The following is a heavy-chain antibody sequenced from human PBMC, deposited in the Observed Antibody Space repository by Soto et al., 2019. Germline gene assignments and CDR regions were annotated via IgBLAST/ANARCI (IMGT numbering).Heavy chain of an antibody. CDR3: AKGVRQQVAPHPFDY. V-gene: IGHV3-23*04. Sequence: EVQLVESGGGLVQPGGSLRLSCAASGFTFSDYAMSWVRQAPGKGLEWVSAISGTGGSTYHADSVKGRFTISRDNSKNTLHLQMNSLRDEDTAIYYCAKGVRQQVAPHPFDYWGQGTLVTVSS. D-gene: IGHD6-13*01. CDR2: ISGTGGST. CDR1: GFTFSDYA. J-gene: IGHJ4*02.